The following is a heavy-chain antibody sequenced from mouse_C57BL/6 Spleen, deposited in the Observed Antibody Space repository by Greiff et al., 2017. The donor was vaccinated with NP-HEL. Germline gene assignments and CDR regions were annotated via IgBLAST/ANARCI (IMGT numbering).Heavy chain of an antibody. D-gene: IGHD2-3*01. CDR1: GYTFTSYW. V-gene: IGHV1-50*01. CDR2: IDPSDSYT. J-gene: IGHJ2*01. Sequence: QVHVKQPGAELVKPGASVKLSCKASGYTFTSYWMQWVKQRPGQGLEWIGEIDPSDSYTNYNQKFKGKATLTVDTSSSTAYMQLSSLTSEGSAVYYCATLDGYFDYWGQGTTLTVSS. CDR3: ATLDGYFDY.